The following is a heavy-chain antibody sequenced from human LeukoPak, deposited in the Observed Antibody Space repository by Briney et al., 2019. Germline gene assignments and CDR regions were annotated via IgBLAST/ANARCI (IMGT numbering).Heavy chain of an antibody. V-gene: IGHV4-61*02. Sequence: SQTLSLTCTVSGGSISSGSYYWSWIRQPAGKGLEWIGRIYTSGSTNYNPSLKSRVTISVDTSKNRFSLKLSSVTAADTAVYYCARARKSSGWDNPDYWGQGTLVTVSS. J-gene: IGHJ4*02. D-gene: IGHD6-19*01. CDR1: GGSISSGSYY. CDR2: IYTSGST. CDR3: ARARKSSGWDNPDY.